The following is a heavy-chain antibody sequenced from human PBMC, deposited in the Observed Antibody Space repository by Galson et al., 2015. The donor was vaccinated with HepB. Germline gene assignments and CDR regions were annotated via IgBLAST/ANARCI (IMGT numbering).Heavy chain of an antibody. J-gene: IGHJ6*02. V-gene: IGHV3-7*03. CDR1: EFTFSSYW. D-gene: IGHD3-10*01. CDR3: ARRISLVRRIITKPDYYYGMDV. CDR2: INPDGSEK. Sequence: SLRLSCAASEFTFSSYWMNWVRQAPGKGLEWVANINPDGSEKYYVASLKGRFTISRDNAKNSLYLQMDSLRAEDTAVYYCARRISLVRRIITKPDYYYGMDVWGQGTTVTVAS.